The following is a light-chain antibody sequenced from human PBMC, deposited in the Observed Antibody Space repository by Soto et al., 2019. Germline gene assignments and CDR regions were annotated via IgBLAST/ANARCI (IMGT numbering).Light chain of an antibody. Sequence: DVQMTQSPSSLSASVGDRVTITCRASQRVNNYLNWYQLKPGKAPNLLIYAVSSLQIGVPDRFSGSGSGTDFTLTISSLQAEDVAVYYCHQYYSSPHTFGQGTKVDI. V-gene: IGKV1-39*01. CDR3: HQYYSSPHT. J-gene: IGKJ1*01. CDR1: QRVNNY. CDR2: AVS.